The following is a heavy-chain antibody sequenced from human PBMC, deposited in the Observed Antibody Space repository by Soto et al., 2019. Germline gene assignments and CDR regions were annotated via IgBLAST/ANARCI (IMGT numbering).Heavy chain of an antibody. V-gene: IGHV5-51*01. D-gene: IGHD2-15*01. J-gene: IGHJ3*01. Sequence: GESLKISCKTSGYSFISYWVAWVRQLPGKGLEWMGTFYPGDSTSTYSPSFQGQVTISVDTSITTAYLQLNSLKASDTAMYYCARIIGYCRNNDCSWTFDVWGQGTMVTVSS. CDR2: FYPGDSTS. CDR1: GYSFISYW. CDR3: ARIIGYCRNNDCSWTFDV.